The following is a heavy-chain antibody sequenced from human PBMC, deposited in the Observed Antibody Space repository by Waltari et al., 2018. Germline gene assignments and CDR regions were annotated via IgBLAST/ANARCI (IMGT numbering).Heavy chain of an antibody. Sequence: QVQLVQSGAEVKKPGSSVKVSCQASGGTFRSYPIRWVRPAPGQGLEWMGGIIPIFGTANYAQKFQGRVTITADESTSTAYMELSSLRSEDTAVYYCARDHGAVAGMGLRWFDPWGQGTLVTVSS. CDR1: GGTFRSYP. CDR3: ARDHGAVAGMGLRWFDP. J-gene: IGHJ5*02. V-gene: IGHV1-69*01. D-gene: IGHD6-19*01. CDR2: IIPIFGTA.